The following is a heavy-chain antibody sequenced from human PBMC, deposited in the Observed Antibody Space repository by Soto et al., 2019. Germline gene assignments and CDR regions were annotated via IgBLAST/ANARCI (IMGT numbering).Heavy chain of an antibody. CDR2: INSDGSAT. CDR1: GFTFSSYW. D-gene: IGHD2-15*01. J-gene: IGHJ4*02. V-gene: IGHV3-74*01. Sequence: EVQLVDSGGDLVQPGGSLRLSCAASGFTFSSYWMHWVRQAPGKGLVWVSRINSDGSATNYADSVKGRFTISRDNAKNTLYLQMNSLRAEDTAMYFCVRGVVAANCFDYWGQGALVTVSS. CDR3: VRGVVAANCFDY.